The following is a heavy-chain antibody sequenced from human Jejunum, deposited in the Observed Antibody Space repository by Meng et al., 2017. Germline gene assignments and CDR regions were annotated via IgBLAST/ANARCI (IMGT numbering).Heavy chain of an antibody. J-gene: IGHJ4*02. V-gene: IGHV4-30-4*01. CDR1: GASISSCEYF. CDR2: MDYRGST. Sequence: QVQLQESGPVLVKPSPPLSLTCNVSGASISSCEYFWSWIRQPPGKGLEWIGYMDYRGSTFYNPSLKSRVTISVDTSKNQFSLKLSSVTAADTAVYFCARGELLWDYWGQGTLVTVSS. D-gene: IGHD2-2*01. CDR3: ARGELLWDY.